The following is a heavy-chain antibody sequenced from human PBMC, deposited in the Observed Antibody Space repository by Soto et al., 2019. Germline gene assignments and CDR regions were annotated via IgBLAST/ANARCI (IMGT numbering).Heavy chain of an antibody. Sequence: SDTLSRSCTVSGGSISSYYWSWIRQPPGKGLEWIGYIYYIGSTNYNPSLKSRVTISVDTSKNQFSLKLSSVTAADTAVYYCARGLRRQLMNWFDPWGQGTLVTVSS. CDR3: ARGLRRQLMNWFDP. CDR2: IYYIGST. V-gene: IGHV4-59*01. CDR1: GGSISSYY. D-gene: IGHD6-13*01. J-gene: IGHJ5*02.